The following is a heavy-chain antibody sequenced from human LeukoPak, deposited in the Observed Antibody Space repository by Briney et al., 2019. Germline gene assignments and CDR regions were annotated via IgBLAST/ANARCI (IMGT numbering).Heavy chain of an antibody. CDR2: IIPIFGIA. CDR3: ARDRSPVEMATIGGWFDP. V-gene: IGHV1-69*04. CDR1: GGTFSSYA. J-gene: IGHJ5*02. D-gene: IGHD5-24*01. Sequence: ASVKVSCKASGGTFSSYAISWVRQAPGQGLEWMGRIIPIFGIANYAQKFQGRVTITADKSTSTAFMELSSLRSEDTAVYYCARDRSPVEMATIGGWFDPWGQGTLVTVSS.